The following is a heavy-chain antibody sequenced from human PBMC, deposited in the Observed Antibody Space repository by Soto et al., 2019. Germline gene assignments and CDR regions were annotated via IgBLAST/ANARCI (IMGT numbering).Heavy chain of an antibody. V-gene: IGHV1-18*01. Sequence: ASVKVSCKSSGYTFTSYGISWVRQAPGQGLEWMGWISAYNGNTNYAQELQGRVTMTTDTSTSTAYMELRSLRSDDTAVYYCARVVFGRGNWNYVAPDPWGQGTLVTVSS. CDR3: ARVVFGRGNWNYVAPDP. J-gene: IGHJ5*02. CDR1: GYTFTSYG. D-gene: IGHD1-7*01. CDR2: ISAYNGNT.